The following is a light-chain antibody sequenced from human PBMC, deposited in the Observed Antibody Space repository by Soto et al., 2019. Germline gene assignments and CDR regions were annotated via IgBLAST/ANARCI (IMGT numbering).Light chain of an antibody. CDR1: SSNIGAGYD. V-gene: IGLV1-40*01. J-gene: IGLJ3*02. CDR2: GNS. Sequence: QSALTQPPSVSGAPGQRVTISCTGSSSNIGAGYDVHWYQQLPGTAPKLLIYGNSNRPSGVPDRFSGSKSGTSASLAITGLQAEDEADYYCHSYDSSLSGWVFGGGTQLTVL. CDR3: HSYDSSLSGWV.